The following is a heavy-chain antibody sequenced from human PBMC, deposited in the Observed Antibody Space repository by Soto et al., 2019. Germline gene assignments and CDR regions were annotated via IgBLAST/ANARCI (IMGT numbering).Heavy chain of an antibody. Sequence: GGSLRLSCAVSGFTFNHYWMSWVLQVPGKGLEWVANIKEDGSVKYYGDSVKGRFAISRDNAKNSLYLQMNSLRGEDTAVYYCARIGYSSSSTDYWGQGTLVTVSS. V-gene: IGHV3-7*05. J-gene: IGHJ4*02. CDR1: GFTFNHYW. CDR3: ARIGYSSSSTDY. CDR2: IKEDGSVK. D-gene: IGHD6-6*01.